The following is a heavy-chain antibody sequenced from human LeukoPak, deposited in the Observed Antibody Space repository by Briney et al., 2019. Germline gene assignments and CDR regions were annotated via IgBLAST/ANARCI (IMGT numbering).Heavy chain of an antibody. CDR3: GQYYYDSSGYYDAFDI. J-gene: IGHJ3*02. V-gene: IGHV1-2*06. D-gene: IGHD3-22*01. CDR1: GYTFTGYY. CDR2: INPNSGGT. Sequence: GASVKVSYKASGYTFTGYYMHWVRQAPGQGLEWMGRINPNSGGTNYAQKFQGRVTMTRDTSISTAYVELSRLRSDDTAVYYCGQYYYDSSGYYDAFDIWGQGTMVTVSS.